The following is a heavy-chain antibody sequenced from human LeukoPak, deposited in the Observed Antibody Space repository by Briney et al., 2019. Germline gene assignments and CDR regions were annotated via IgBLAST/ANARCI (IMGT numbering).Heavy chain of an antibody. CDR3: ATNGDRPDDAFDI. Sequence: SETLSLTCAVYGGSFSGYYWSWIRQPPGKGLEWIGEINHSGSTNYNPSLKSRVTISVDTSKNQFSLKLSSVTAADTAVYYCATNGDRPDDAFDIWGQGTMVTVSS. CDR1: GGSFSGYY. CDR2: INHSGST. V-gene: IGHV4-34*01. J-gene: IGHJ3*02. D-gene: IGHD4-17*01.